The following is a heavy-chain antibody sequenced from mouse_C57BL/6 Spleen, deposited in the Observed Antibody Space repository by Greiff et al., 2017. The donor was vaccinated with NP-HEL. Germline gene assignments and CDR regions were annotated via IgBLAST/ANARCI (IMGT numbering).Heavy chain of an antibody. D-gene: IGHD2-4*01. CDR1: GFTFSDYG. Sequence: EVKLMESGGGLVKPGGSLKLSCAASGFTFSDYGMHWVRQAPEKGLEWVAYISSGSSTIYYADTVKGRFTISRDNAKNTLFLQMTSLRSEDTAMYYCARGLRPETWFAYWGQGTLVTVSA. CDR2: ISSGSSTI. CDR3: ARGLRPETWFAY. V-gene: IGHV5-17*01. J-gene: IGHJ3*01.